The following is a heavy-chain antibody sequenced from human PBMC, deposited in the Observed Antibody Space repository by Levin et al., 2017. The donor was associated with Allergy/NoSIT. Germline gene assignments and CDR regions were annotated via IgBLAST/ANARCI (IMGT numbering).Heavy chain of an antibody. D-gene: IGHD4-17*01. CDR2: VNCNSGDT. CDR1: GYTFTDHY. Sequence: GESLKISCKAAGYTFTDHYMHWVRQAPGQGLEWMGWVNCNSGDTHYAQKFQDRVTMTRDTSITTAYIAVSSLRFDDTALYFCARNDYGDYVQNFDYWGQGTLVTVSS. J-gene: IGHJ4*02. CDR3: ARNDYGDYVQNFDY. V-gene: IGHV1-2*02.